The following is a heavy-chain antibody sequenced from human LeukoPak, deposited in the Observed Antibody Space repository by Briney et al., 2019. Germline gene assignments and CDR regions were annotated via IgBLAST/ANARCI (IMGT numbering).Heavy chain of an antibody. J-gene: IGHJ6*02. V-gene: IGHV3-21*01. D-gene: IGHD6-13*01. CDR1: GFTFSSYT. CDR2: ISSSISYI. Sequence: GGSLRLSCAASGFTFSSYTMNWVRQAPGKGLEWVSSISSSISYIYYADSVKGRFTISRDNAKNSLYLQMNSLRAEDTAVYYCARDRSSSWTNYYYYGMDVWGQGTTVTVSS. CDR3: ARDRSSSWTNYYYYGMDV.